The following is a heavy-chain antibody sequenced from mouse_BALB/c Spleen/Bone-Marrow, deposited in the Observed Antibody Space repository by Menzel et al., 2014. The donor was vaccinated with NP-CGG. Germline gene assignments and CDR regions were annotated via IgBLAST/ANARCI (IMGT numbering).Heavy chain of an antibody. CDR1: GFTFSNYG. CDR2: INSNGGTT. Sequence: EVMLVESGGGLVQPGGSLKLSCAASGFTFSNYGMSWVRQTPDKRLDLVATINSNGGTTYYPDSVKGRFTISRDNAKNPLYLQMSILKSERTAMYFCARGLYYVAYWPGFAYWGQGTLVTVSA. J-gene: IGHJ3*01. D-gene: IGHD2-13*01. CDR3: ARGLYYVAYWPGFAY. V-gene: IGHV5-6-3*01.